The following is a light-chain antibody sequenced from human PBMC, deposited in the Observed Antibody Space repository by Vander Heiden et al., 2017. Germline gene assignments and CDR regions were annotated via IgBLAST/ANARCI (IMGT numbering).Light chain of an antibody. CDR3: CSYSGSSTLV. Sequence: QSIALSSTVTSSDVGRYNLVSWYQQNTGKAPKLMIYGVSKRPSGVAARFSGSKSGNTASLTISGLQAEDEADYYCCSYSGSSTLVFGGGTKLTVL. J-gene: IGLJ2*01. CDR1: SSDVGRYNL. V-gene: IGLV2-23*02. CDR2: GVS.